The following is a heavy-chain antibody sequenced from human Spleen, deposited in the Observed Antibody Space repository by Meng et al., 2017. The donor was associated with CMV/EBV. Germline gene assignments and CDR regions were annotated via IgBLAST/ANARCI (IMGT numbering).Heavy chain of an antibody. Sequence: SVKVSCKASGGTFSSYTISWVRQAPGQGLEWMGRIIPILGIANYAQKFQGRVTITADKSTSTAYMELSSLRSEDTAVYYCAREASGWYWFDPWGQGTLVTVSS. CDR1: GGTFSSYT. J-gene: IGHJ5*02. CDR2: IIPILGIA. V-gene: IGHV1-69*04. CDR3: AREASGWYWFDP. D-gene: IGHD6-19*01.